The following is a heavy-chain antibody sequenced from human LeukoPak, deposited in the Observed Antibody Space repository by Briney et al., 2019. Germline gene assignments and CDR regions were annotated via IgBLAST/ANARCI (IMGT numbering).Heavy chain of an antibody. Sequence: RRASVTVSCKASGYTFTSYGISWVRQAPGQGLEWMGWISAYNGNTNYAQKLQGRVTMTTDTSTSTAYMELRSLRSDDTAVYYCARDKKVRISSSWYDYYYGMDVWGQGTTVTVSS. D-gene: IGHD6-13*01. CDR3: ARDKKVRISSSWYDYYYGMDV. CDR1: GYTFTSYG. V-gene: IGHV1-18*01. CDR2: ISAYNGNT. J-gene: IGHJ6*02.